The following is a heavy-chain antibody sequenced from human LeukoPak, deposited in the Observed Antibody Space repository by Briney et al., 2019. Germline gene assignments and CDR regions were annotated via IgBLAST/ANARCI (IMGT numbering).Heavy chain of an antibody. CDR1: GGSISSFF. V-gene: IGHV4-59*01. D-gene: IGHD3-22*01. J-gene: IGHJ6*02. CDR2: ISDSGIT. CDR3: ARGGSRQNFYYSDLDV. Sequence: SETLSLTCTVSGGSISSFFWNWIRQPPGEGLEWLGYISDSGITNHNPSVQSRVSMSVDTSKNQLSLRLSSVTAADTAVYYCARGGSRQNFYYSDLDVWGQGTTVTVSS.